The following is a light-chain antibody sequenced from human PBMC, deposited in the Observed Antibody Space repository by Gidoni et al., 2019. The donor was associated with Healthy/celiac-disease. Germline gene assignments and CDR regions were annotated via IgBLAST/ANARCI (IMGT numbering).Light chain of an antibody. V-gene: IGKV3-11*01. J-gene: IGKJ4*01. CDR2: DAS. CDR3: QQRSNWPPT. CDR1: QSVSSY. Sequence: EIVLTQSPATLSLSPGERATLSCRASQSVSSYLAWYQQKPGQAPRLLIYDASNRATGIPARFSGSGSRTDFTLTISSLEPEDFAVYYCQQRSNWPPTFGGXTKVEIK.